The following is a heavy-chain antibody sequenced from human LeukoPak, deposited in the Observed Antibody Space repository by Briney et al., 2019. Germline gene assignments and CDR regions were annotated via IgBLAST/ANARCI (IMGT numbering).Heavy chain of an antibody. J-gene: IGHJ3*02. D-gene: IGHD4-11*01. Sequence: GGSLRLSCAASGFTFSTYAMHWVRQAPGKGLEWVAVISYDGNNKNYADSVKGRFTISRDNAKNSLYLQMNSLRAEDTAVYYCARDPDFSAFDIWGQGTLVTVSS. V-gene: IGHV3-30-3*01. CDR2: ISYDGNNK. CDR3: ARDPDFSAFDI. CDR1: GFTFSTYA.